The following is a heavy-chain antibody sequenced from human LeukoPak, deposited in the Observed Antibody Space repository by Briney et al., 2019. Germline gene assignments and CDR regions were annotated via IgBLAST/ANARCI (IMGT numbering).Heavy chain of an antibody. V-gene: IGHV3-21*01. CDR3: ARDLDGSGTFDY. D-gene: IGHD3-10*01. J-gene: IGHJ4*02. CDR2: ISSSSSYI. Sequence: SGGSLRLSCAASGFTFSYYTMNWARQAPGKGLEWLSSISSSSSYIYYADPVKGRFTISRDNAKNSLYLHMNGLRAEDTAVYYCARDLDGSGTFDYWGQGTLVTVSS. CDR1: GFTFSYYT.